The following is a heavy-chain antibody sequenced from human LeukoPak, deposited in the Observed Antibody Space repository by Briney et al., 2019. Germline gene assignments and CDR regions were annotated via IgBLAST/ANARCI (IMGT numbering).Heavy chain of an antibody. CDR3: AGPTYYDFWSGYYDYYYYMDV. J-gene: IGHJ6*03. CDR1: GFTFSSYA. Sequence: GGSLRLSCAASGFTFSSYAMSWVRQAPGKGLEWVSAISGSGGSTYYADSVKGRFTISRDNSKNTLYLQMNSLRAEDTAVYYCAGPTYYDFWSGYYDYYYYMDVWGKGTTVTVSS. V-gene: IGHV3-23*01. CDR2: ISGSGGST. D-gene: IGHD3-3*01.